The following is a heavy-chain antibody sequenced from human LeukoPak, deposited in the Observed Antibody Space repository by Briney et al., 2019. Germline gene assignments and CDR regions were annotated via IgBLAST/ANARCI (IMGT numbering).Heavy chain of an antibody. CDR3: ARSFGSGFVY. CDR1: GGTFSSYA. Sequence: SVKVSCKASGGTFSSYAISWVRQAPGQGLEWMGRIIPILGIANYAQKFQGRVTITADKSTSTAYVELSSLRSEDTAVYYCARSFGSGFVYWGQGTLVTVSS. V-gene: IGHV1-69*04. CDR2: IIPILGIA. J-gene: IGHJ4*02. D-gene: IGHD3-10*01.